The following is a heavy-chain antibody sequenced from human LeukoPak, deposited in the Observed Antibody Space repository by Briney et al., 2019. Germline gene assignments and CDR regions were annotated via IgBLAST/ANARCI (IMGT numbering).Heavy chain of an antibody. D-gene: IGHD4-17*01. Sequence: SETLSLTCSVSGLSISSGRFWVWIRQPPGKGLEWLAPVYESGTPFYNPSLRSRLTRSVDSPRNQFSMRLTSLTAPGTAVYYWARLPTVTTGDYFDYWGQGNLVTVSS. V-gene: IGHV4-38-2*02. J-gene: IGHJ4*02. CDR2: VYESGTP. CDR1: GLSISSGRF. CDR3: ARLPTVTTGDYFDY.